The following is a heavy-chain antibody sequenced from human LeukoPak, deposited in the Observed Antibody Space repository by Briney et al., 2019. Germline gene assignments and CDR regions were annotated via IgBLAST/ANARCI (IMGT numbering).Heavy chain of an antibody. CDR3: ARDSAYNAFDM. V-gene: IGHV3-7*01. D-gene: IGHD5-12*01. CDR2: INDDGKVK. CDR1: GFIFNKSW. J-gene: IGHJ3*02. Sequence: GGSLRLSCAASGFIFNKSWMTWVRQVPGKGLEWVANINDDGKVKNHVDTWRGRFTISRDNAKNSLYLQMNSPTAEDTAVYFCARDSAYNAFDMWGQGTMVTVS.